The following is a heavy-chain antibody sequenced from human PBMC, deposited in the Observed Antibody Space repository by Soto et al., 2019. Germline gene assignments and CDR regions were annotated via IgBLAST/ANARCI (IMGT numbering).Heavy chain of an antibody. Sequence: GESLKISCTGSGYIFTGYWIGWVRQMPGKGLEWMGIIYPEDSDTRYSPSFQGQVTISADKAIITAYLHWSSLKASDTAMYYSVVQQKLPWGNYRVQGTLVTVSS. D-gene: IGHD6-13*01. V-gene: IGHV5-51*01. CDR3: VVQQKLPWGNY. CDR1: GYIFTGYW. CDR2: IYPEDSDT. J-gene: IGHJ4*02.